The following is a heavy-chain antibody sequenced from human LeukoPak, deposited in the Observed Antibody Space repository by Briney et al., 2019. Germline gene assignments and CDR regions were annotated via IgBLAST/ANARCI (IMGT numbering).Heavy chain of an antibody. Sequence: GGSLRLSCAASGFTFSSSLMTWVRQAPGKGLEWVASVNQDGGEKNYVDSVKGRFTISRDNAKNSLYLQMNSLRTEDMAVYYCASGRVTAVYWGQGTLVTVSS. V-gene: IGHV3-7*03. CDR1: GFTFSSSL. CDR3: ASGRVTAVY. J-gene: IGHJ4*02. D-gene: IGHD2-21*02. CDR2: VNQDGGEK.